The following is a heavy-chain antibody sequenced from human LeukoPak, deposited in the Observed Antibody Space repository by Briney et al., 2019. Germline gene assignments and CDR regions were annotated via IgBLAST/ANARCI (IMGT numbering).Heavy chain of an antibody. D-gene: IGHD4-23*01. CDR2: INPRGTST. Sequence: GSVKVSCKASGYTFTGYYMHWVRQAPGQGLEWMGVINPRGTSTIYAEKFQGRIILTRDMSSTTDYMELSSLKSDDTAVYYCARDNSMDERGWWFDPWGQGTLVTVSS. CDR3: ARDNSMDERGWWFDP. J-gene: IGHJ5*02. V-gene: IGHV1-46*01. CDR1: GYTFTGYY.